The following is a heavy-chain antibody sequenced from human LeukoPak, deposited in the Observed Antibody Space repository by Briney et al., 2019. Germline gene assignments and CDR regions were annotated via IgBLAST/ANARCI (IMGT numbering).Heavy chain of an antibody. Sequence: PGGSLRLSCTASGFSFTDYIMHWVRQAPGKGLEWVSVIYSGGSTYYADSVKGRFTISRDNSKNTLYLQMNSLRAEDTAVYYCARDGDYDLDYWGQGTLVTVSS. CDR3: ARDGDYDLDY. CDR1: GFSFTDYI. V-gene: IGHV3-66*01. CDR2: IYSGGST. D-gene: IGHD3-3*01. J-gene: IGHJ4*02.